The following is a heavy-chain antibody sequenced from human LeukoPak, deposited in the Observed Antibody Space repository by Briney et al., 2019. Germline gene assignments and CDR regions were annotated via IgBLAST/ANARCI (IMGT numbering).Heavy chain of an antibody. D-gene: IGHD1-26*01. J-gene: IGHJ3*02. CDR3: ARDGGIVGATIDAFDI. CDR1: GFTVSSNY. Sequence: GGSLRLSCAASGFTVSSNYMSWVRQAPGKGLEWVSVIYSGGSTYYADSVKGRFIISRDNSKNTLYLQMNSLRAEDTAVYYCARDGGIVGATIDAFDIWGQGTMVTVSS. V-gene: IGHV3-53*01. CDR2: IYSGGST.